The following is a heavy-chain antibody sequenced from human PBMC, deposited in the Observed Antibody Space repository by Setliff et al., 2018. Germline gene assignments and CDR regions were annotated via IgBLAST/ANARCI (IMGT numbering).Heavy chain of an antibody. CDR3: ARHKVIKKEFIRLTWFDP. CDR1: ADSMNNNF. V-gene: IGHV4-4*08. J-gene: IGHJ5*02. Sequence: SETLSLTCIVSADSMNNNFWTWIRRPPGKGLEWIGYIYPDGTTNYNPSLKSRMTISLDMSKNQFSLTLNSVTAADTAVYYCARHKVIKKEFIRLTWFDPWGQGTPVTVSS. D-gene: IGHD3-10*01. CDR2: IYPDGTT.